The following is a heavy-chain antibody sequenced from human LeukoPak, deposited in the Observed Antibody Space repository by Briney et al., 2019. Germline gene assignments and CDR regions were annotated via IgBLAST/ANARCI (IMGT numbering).Heavy chain of an antibody. CDR1: GFTFGSYG. Sequence: GGSLRLSCAASGFTFGSYGMHWVRQAPGKGLDWLAVISNDGSKKYYADSVKGRFTISRDNSKNTLSLQVSSLRAEDTAVYYCAKDRYSYAFEYSDSWGQGTLVTVSS. J-gene: IGHJ4*02. V-gene: IGHV3-30*18. CDR2: ISNDGSKK. CDR3: AKDRYSYAFEYSDS. D-gene: IGHD5-18*01.